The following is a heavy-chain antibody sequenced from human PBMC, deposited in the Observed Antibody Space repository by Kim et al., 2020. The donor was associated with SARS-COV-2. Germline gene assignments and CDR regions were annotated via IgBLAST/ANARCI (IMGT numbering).Heavy chain of an antibody. CDR3: ARVSNYIVLMVYAMGEPDY. D-gene: IGHD2-8*01. V-gene: IGHV1-18*01. J-gene: IGHJ4*02. CDR2: ISAYNGNT. CDR1: GYTFTSYG. Sequence: ASVKVSCKASGYTFTSYGISWVRQAPGQGLEWMGWISAYNGNTNYAQKLQGRVTMTTDTSTSTAYMELRSLRSDDTAVYYCARVSNYIVLMVYAMGEPDYWGQGTLVTVSS.